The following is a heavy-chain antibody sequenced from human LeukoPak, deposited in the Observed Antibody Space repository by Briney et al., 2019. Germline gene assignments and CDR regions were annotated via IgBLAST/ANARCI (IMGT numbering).Heavy chain of an antibody. D-gene: IGHD2-2*01. V-gene: IGHV1-69*01. J-gene: IGHJ5*02. Sequence: ASVKVSCKASGGTFSSYATSWVRQAPGQGLEWMGGIIPIFGTANYAQKFQGRVTITADESTSTAYMELSSLRSEDTAVYYCARTEVVPAYRGVGWFDPWGQGTLVTVSS. CDR2: IIPIFGTA. CDR3: ARTEVVPAYRGVGWFDP. CDR1: GGTFSSYA.